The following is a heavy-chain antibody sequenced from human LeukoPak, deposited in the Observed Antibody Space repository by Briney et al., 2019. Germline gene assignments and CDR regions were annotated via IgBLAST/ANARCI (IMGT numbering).Heavy chain of an antibody. CDR3: ASGRAFDI. CDR1: GFTFSSYA. V-gene: IGHV3-30*04. J-gene: IGHJ3*02. CDR2: ISYDGSNK. Sequence: GRSLRLSCAASGFTFSSYAMHWVRQAPGKGLEWVAVISYDGSNKYYADSVKGRFTIPRDNSKNTLYLQMNSLRAEDTAVYYCASGRAFDIWGQGTMVTVSS.